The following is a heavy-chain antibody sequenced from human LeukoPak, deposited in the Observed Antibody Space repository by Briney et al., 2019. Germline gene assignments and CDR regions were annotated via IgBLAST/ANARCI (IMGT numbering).Heavy chain of an antibody. Sequence: GESLKISCKGSGYSFTSYWIGWVRQMPGKGLEGMGIIYPGDSDTRYSPSFQGQVTISADKSISTAYLQWSSLKASDTAMYYCARLGGNFFGYGDYGGWVDYWGQGTLVTVSS. CDR3: ARLGGNFFGYGDYGGWVDY. D-gene: IGHD4-17*01. J-gene: IGHJ4*02. CDR2: IYPGDSDT. V-gene: IGHV5-51*01. CDR1: GYSFTSYW.